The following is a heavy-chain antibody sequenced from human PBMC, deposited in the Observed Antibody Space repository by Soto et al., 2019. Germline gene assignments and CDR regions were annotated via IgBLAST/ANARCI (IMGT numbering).Heavy chain of an antibody. V-gene: IGHV3-33*03. J-gene: IGHJ4*02. D-gene: IGHD6-19*01. Sequence: QVRLVESGGGVVQPGRSLRLSCAASGFTFSNYGMHWVRQAPGKGLGWVAVMWYDGSNRYYADYVRGRFTISRDNSKNTLYLRMNSPRAEDMAVCYCASGPGESSSGWWRYCAEGGQGTLVAVSS. CDR2: MWYDGSNR. CDR1: GFTFSNYG. CDR3: ASGPGESSSGWWRYCAE.